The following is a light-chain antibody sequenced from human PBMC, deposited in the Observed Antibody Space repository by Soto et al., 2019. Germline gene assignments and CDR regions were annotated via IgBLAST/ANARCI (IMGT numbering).Light chain of an antibody. V-gene: IGKV3-11*01. CDR1: QSVSSY. CDR3: QQRSNWPYT. J-gene: IGKJ2*01. Sequence: EIVLTQSPATLSLSPGERATLSCRASQSVSSYLAWYQRKPGQAPRLLIYDASNRATGIPARFSGSGSGTDFNLTISSLEPEDFAVYYCQQRSNWPYTFGQGTKLEIK. CDR2: DAS.